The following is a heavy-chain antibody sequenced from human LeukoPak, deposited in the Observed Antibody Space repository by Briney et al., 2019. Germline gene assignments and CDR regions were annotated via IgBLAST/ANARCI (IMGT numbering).Heavy chain of an antibody. CDR3: ARDPAYGALDY. CDR1: GFTFSASW. Sequence: GGPLRLSCAASGFTFSASWMTWVRQAPGRGLEWVANVDPDANTKNYLDSVKSRFTISRDNARNSLYLQMNSLRVEDTAIYYCARDPAYGALDYWGQGTLVTVSS. CDR2: VDPDANTK. J-gene: IGHJ4*02. D-gene: IGHD4-17*01. V-gene: IGHV3-7*01.